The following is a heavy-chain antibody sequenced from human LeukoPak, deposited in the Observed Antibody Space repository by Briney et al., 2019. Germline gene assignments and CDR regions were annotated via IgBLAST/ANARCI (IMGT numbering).Heavy chain of an antibody. Sequence: SETLSLTCTVSGGSMNRFYWAWIRQPAERGLEWIGRIHSGGTTNYNPSLESRLTISLDASKNQFSLNLNSVTAEDTAVYYCARDRYGGNSFDYWGQGTLVTVSS. CDR2: IHSGGTT. V-gene: IGHV4-4*07. CDR3: ARDRYGGNSFDY. CDR1: GGSMNRFY. D-gene: IGHD4-23*01. J-gene: IGHJ4*02.